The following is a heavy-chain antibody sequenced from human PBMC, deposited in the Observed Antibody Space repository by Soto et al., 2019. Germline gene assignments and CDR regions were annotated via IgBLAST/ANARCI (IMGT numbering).Heavy chain of an antibody. Sequence: GSLRLSCAASGFTFSSYAMSWVRQAPGKGLEWVSAISGSGGSTYYADSVKGRFTISRDNSKNTLYLQMNSLRAEDTAVYYCAKVVQQLRWFDYWGQGTLVTVSS. CDR2: ISGSGGST. J-gene: IGHJ4*02. CDR1: GFTFSSYA. D-gene: IGHD6-13*01. CDR3: AKVVQQLRWFDY. V-gene: IGHV3-23*01.